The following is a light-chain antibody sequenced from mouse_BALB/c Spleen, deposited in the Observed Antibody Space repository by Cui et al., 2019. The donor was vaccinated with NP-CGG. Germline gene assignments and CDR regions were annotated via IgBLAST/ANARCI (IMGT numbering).Light chain of an antibody. J-gene: IGLJ1*01. V-gene: IGLV1*01. CDR3: ALWYSNHWV. CDR2: GTN. CDR1: TGAVTTSNY. Sequence: QAVVTQESGPTTSPGETVTLTCRSSTGAVTTSNYANWVQEKPDHLFTGLIGGTNNRAPGVPARLSGSLIGDKAALTITGAQTEDEAIYFCALWYSNHWVFGGGTKLTVI.